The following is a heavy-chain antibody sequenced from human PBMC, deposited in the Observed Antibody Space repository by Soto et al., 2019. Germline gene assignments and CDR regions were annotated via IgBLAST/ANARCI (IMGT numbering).Heavy chain of an antibody. Sequence: GASVKGSCKASGYTFTSYGISWVRQAPGKGLEGMGWISAYNGNTNYAQKLQGRVTMTTDTSTSTAYMELRSLRSDDTAVYYCARDHRDYDFWSGYYLPYYYGMDVWGQGTTVTVSS. J-gene: IGHJ6*02. CDR1: GYTFTSYG. D-gene: IGHD3-3*01. V-gene: IGHV1-18*01. CDR3: ARDHRDYDFWSGYYLPYYYGMDV. CDR2: ISAYNGNT.